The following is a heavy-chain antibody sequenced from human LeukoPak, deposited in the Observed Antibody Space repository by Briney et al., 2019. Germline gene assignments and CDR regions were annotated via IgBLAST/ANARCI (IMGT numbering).Heavy chain of an antibody. CDR2: ISSSSSTI. CDR1: GFTFSSYS. V-gene: IGHV3-48*02. D-gene: IGHD3-22*01. J-gene: IGHJ4*02. CDR3: ARVGVDSSGYYGD. Sequence: GGSLRLSCAASGFTFSSYSMNWVRQAPGKGLEWVSCISSSSSTIYYADPVKGRFTISRDNAKNSLYLQMNSLRDEDTAVYYCARVGVDSSGYYGDWGQGALVTVSS.